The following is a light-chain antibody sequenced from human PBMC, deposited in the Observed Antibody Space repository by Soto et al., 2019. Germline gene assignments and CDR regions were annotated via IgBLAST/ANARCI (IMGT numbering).Light chain of an antibody. J-gene: IGKJ5*01. CDR2: DAS. CDR3: QQRSNWPIT. V-gene: IGKV3-11*01. CDR1: QSVSSY. Sequence: EIVLTQSPATLSLSPGERATLSCRASQSVSSYFAWYQQKPGQAPRLLIYDASNRATGIPARFSGSGSGTDFTLTISSLEPEDFAVYDCQQRSNWPITFGQGTRLEIK.